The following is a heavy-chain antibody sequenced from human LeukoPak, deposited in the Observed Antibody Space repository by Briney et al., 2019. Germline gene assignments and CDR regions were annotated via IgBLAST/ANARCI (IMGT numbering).Heavy chain of an antibody. Sequence: EASVKVSCKASGYTFTGYYMHWVRQAPGQGLEWMGWINPNSGGTNYAQKFQGRVTMTRDTSISTAYMELSRLRSDDTAVYYCARAPTYGDYVEDNWFDPWGQGTLVTVSS. CDR1: GYTFTGYY. D-gene: IGHD4-17*01. V-gene: IGHV1-2*02. CDR2: INPNSGGT. CDR3: ARAPTYGDYVEDNWFDP. J-gene: IGHJ5*02.